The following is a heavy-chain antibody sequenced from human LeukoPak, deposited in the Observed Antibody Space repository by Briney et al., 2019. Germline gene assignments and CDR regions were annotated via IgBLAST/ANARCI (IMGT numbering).Heavy chain of an antibody. V-gene: IGHV1-18*01. CDR3: ARGYYGSGSYPVDY. D-gene: IGHD3-10*01. Sequence: EAPVKVSCKASGYTFTSYGISWVRQAPGQGLEWMGWISAYNGNTNYAQKLQGRVTMTTDTSTSTAYMELRSLRSDDTAVYYCARGYYGSGSYPVDYWGQGTLVTVSS. J-gene: IGHJ4*02. CDR1: GYTFTSYG. CDR2: ISAYNGNT.